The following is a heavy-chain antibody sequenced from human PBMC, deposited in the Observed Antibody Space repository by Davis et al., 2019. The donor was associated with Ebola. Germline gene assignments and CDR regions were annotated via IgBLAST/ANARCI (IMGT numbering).Heavy chain of an antibody. V-gene: IGHV3-23*01. J-gene: IGHJ4*02. CDR1: GFTFSSYA. Sequence: ESLKISCAASGFTFSSYAMSWVRQAPGKGLEWVSAISGSGGSTYYADSVKGRFTISRDNSKNTLYLQMNSLRAEDTAVYYCAKDRDYDSSGYYYYFDYWGQGTLVTVSS. D-gene: IGHD3-22*01. CDR2: ISGSGGST. CDR3: AKDRDYDSSGYYYYFDY.